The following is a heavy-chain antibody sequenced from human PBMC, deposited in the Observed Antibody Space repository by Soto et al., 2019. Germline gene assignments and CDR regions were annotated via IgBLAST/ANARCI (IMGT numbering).Heavy chain of an antibody. CDR3: ARDGDSVSDY. CDR1: GYIFTSYG. D-gene: IGHD4-17*01. CDR2: ISGYNGNA. V-gene: IGHV1-18*01. J-gene: IGHJ4*02. Sequence: QVQLVQSGAEVQKPGASVKVSCKASGYIFTSYGISWVRQAPGQGLEGMGWISGYNGNAKYAQKFQDRVTMTTDTSTSTAYMEVRSLRSDDTAVYYCARDGDSVSDYWGQGTLFTVSS.